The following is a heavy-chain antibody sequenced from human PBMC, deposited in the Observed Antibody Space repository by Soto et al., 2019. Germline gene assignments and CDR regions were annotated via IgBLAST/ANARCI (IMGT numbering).Heavy chain of an antibody. CDR2: INAGNGNT. J-gene: IGHJ6*03. CDR1: GYTFTSYA. D-gene: IGHD6-19*01. Sequence: QVQLVQSGAEVKKPGASVKVSCKASGYTFTSYAMHWVRQAPGQRLDWMGWINAGNGNTKYSQKFQGRVTITSDTSASTAYMELSSLRSEVTAVYYCARVSAVAGTSYYYYYYMDVWGKGTTVTVSS. CDR3: ARVSAVAGTSYYYYYYMDV. V-gene: IGHV1-3*01.